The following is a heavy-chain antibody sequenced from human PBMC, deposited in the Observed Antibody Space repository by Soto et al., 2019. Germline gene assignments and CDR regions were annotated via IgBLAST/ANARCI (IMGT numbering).Heavy chain of an antibody. Sequence: GGSLRLSCAASGFKFDDYAMHWVRQAPGKCLEGVSGISWYSDFIGYADHVKGRFAISRDNAKNSLYLQMTSPGAEDTASYYCAKADSYYYDRSGYPDYWGQGXLVTVSS. D-gene: IGHD3-22*01. V-gene: IGHV3-9*01. J-gene: IGHJ4*02. CDR1: GFKFDDYA. CDR3: AKADSYYYDRSGYPDY. CDR2: ISWYSDFI.